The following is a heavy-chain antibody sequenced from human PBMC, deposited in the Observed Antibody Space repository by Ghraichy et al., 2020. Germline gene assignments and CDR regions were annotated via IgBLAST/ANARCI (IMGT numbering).Heavy chain of an antibody. CDR2: IKSKTDGGTT. CDR3: TTENIYDFWSGYYY. CDR1: GFTFSNAW. J-gene: IGHJ4*02. D-gene: IGHD3-3*01. Sequence: GGSLRLSCAASGFTFSNAWMSWVRQAPGKGLEWVGRIKSKTDGGTTDYAAPVKGRFTISRDDSKNTLYLQMNSLKTEDTAVYYCTTENIYDFWSGYYYWGQGTLVTVSS. V-gene: IGHV3-15*01.